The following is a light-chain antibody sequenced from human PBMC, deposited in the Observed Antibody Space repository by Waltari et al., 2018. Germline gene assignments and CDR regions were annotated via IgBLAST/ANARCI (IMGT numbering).Light chain of an antibody. V-gene: IGKV3-20*01. CDR3: QQYGTSVT. J-gene: IGKJ4*01. CDR2: GAS. Sequence: EIVLTQSPGTLSLSPGDRATLSCRASPSIANKFVTWYRQRPGQPPRLLNFGASTRASGGPDRFSGSGFGTEFTLTISRLEPEDFAVYYCQQYGTSVTFGGGTKLEIK. CDR1: PSIANKF.